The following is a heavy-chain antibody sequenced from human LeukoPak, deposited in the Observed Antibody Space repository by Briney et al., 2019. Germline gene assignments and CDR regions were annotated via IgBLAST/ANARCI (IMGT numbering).Heavy chain of an antibody. CDR3: ATKFGKLVMDAFDI. Sequence: GGSLRLSCAASGFTVSTNYMSWVRQAPGKGPEWVSIIYSGGSTYYADSVKGRFTISRDNSKNTLYLQMNSLRAEDTAVYYCATKFGKLVMDAFDIWGQGTRVTVSS. D-gene: IGHD3-10*01. J-gene: IGHJ3*02. V-gene: IGHV3-53*01. CDR2: IYSGGST. CDR1: GFTVSTNY.